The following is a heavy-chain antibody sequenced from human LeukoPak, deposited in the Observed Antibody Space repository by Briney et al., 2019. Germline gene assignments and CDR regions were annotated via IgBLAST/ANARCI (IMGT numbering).Heavy chain of an antibody. CDR3: ARQPYPRNNLDY. V-gene: IGHV5-51*01. D-gene: IGHD4-11*01. J-gene: IGHJ4*02. CDR1: GKSFTSYW. Sequence: GESLKISCEGSGKSFTSYWIGWVRQIPGKGLEWMGIIFPSDSDTRYSPSFQGQVTISADKSISTAYLQWSSPKASDTAMYYCARQPYPRNNLDYWGLGTLVTVSS. CDR2: IFPSDSDT.